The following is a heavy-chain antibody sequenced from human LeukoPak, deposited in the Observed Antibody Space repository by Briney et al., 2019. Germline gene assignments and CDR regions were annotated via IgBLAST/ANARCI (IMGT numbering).Heavy chain of an antibody. Sequence: GGSLRLSCAASPSTFSTYTMSWVRLAPGKGLEWVSSISSSSSYIYYADSVKGRFTISRDNAKNSLYLQMNSLRAEDTAVYYCARGAAAAGVYYYYYYMDVWGKGTTVTASS. D-gene: IGHD6-13*01. V-gene: IGHV3-21*01. CDR2: ISSSSSYI. J-gene: IGHJ6*03. CDR3: ARGAAAAGVYYYYYYMDV. CDR1: PSTFSTYT.